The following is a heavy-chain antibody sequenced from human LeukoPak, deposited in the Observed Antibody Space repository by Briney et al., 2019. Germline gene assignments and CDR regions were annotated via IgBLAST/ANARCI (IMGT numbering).Heavy chain of an antibody. V-gene: IGHV4-59*01. J-gene: IGHJ4*02. Sequence: PSETLSLTCTVSGGSISSYYWSWIRQPPGKGLEWIGYIYYRASTNYNPSLKSRVTISVDTSKTQFSLKLSSVTAADTAVYYCARDSEDYVWGSYRSTQGFDYWGQGTLVTVSS. D-gene: IGHD3-16*02. CDR2: IYYRAST. CDR1: GGSISSYY. CDR3: ARDSEDYVWGSYRSTQGFDY.